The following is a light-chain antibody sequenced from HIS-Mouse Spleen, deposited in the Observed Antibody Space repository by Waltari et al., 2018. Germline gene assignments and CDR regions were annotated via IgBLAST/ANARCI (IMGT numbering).Light chain of an antibody. V-gene: IGLV2-8*01. CDR3: SSYAGSNNLV. J-gene: IGLJ2*01. Sequence: QSALTQPPSASGSPGQSVTISCTGTSSDVGGYNYVPWYHQHPGQAPKLIVYEVSKRPSGVPDRFSGSKSGNPASLTVSGLQAEDEADYYCSSYAGSNNLVFGGGTKLTVL. CDR1: SSDVGGYNY. CDR2: EVS.